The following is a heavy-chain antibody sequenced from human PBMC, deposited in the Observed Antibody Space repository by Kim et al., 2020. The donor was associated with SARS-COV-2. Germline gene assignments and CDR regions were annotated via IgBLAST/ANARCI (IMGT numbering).Heavy chain of an antibody. V-gene: IGHV3-33*01. J-gene: IGHJ4*02. CDR2: IWYDGSNK. Sequence: GGSLRLSCAASGFTFSSYGMHWVRQAPGKGLEWVAVIWYDGSNKYYADSVKGRFTISRDNSKNTLYLQMNSLRAEDTAVYYCARERSGSPFDYWGQGTLVTVSS. D-gene: IGHD1-26*01. CDR3: ARERSGSPFDY. CDR1: GFTFSSYG.